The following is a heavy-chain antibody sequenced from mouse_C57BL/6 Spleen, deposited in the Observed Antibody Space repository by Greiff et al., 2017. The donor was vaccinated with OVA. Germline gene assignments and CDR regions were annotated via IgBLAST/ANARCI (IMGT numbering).Heavy chain of an antibody. V-gene: IGHV2-5*01. CDR2: IWRGGST. Sequence: VKLQESGPGLVQPSQSLSITCTVSGFSLTSYGVHWVRQSPGKGLEWLGVIWRGGSTDYNAAFMSRLSITKDNSKSQVFFKMNSLQADDTAIYYCAKKGWDYDGFAYWGQGTLVTVSA. D-gene: IGHD2-4*01. J-gene: IGHJ3*01. CDR3: AKKGWDYDGFAY. CDR1: GFSLTSYG.